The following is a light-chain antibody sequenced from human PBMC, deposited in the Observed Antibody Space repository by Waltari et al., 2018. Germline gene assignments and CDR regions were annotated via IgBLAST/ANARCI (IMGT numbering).Light chain of an antibody. CDR3: ATWDDSLNGRV. V-gene: IGLV1-44*01. Sequence: QSVLTQPPLASGTPGPRATISCSRTSSNIGINTVTWYQQLPGTAPRLPIYANYHRPAGVPDRFAASKSDTSASLAISGLQSEDEADYFCATWDDSLNGRVFGGGTKLAVL. CDR1: SSNIGINT. J-gene: IGLJ3*02. CDR2: ANY.